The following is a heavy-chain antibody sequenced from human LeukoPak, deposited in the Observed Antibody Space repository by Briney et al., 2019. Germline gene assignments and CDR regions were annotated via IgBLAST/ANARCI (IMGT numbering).Heavy chain of an antibody. J-gene: IGHJ4*02. Sequence: SQTLSLTCTVSGGSISSDGYYWSWIRPHPGKGLEWIGYIYYSGSTYYNPSLKSRVTISVDTSKNQFSLKLSSVTAADTAVYYCAMSSGNIEVDYWGQGTLVTVSS. V-gene: IGHV4-31*03. CDR1: GGSISSDGYY. CDR2: IYYSGST. D-gene: IGHD3-22*01. CDR3: AMSSGNIEVDY.